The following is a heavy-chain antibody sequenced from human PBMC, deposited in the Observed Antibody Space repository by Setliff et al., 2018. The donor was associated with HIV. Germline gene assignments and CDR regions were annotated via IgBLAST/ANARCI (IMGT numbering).Heavy chain of an antibody. J-gene: IGHJ3*02. CDR2: IRYDGSYR. V-gene: IGHV3-30*02. CDR1: GFTFSDYY. D-gene: IGHD5-18*01. Sequence: GGSLRLSCAASGFTFSDYYMSWIRQAPGKGLEWVAFIRYDGSYRYNVDSVKGRFTISRDNSKNTMFLQMNSLRVEDTAIYYCAKMHTAMDPDTFDIWGQGTMVTVSS. CDR3: AKMHTAMDPDTFDI.